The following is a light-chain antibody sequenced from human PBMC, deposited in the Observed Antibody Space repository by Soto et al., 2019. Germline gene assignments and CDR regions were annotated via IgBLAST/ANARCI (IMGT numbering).Light chain of an antibody. V-gene: IGLV2-14*01. J-gene: IGLJ2*01. CDR2: EVS. CDR3: SSYTSSGTVV. CDR1: SSDVGDYNY. Sequence: QSALTQPASVSGSPGQSITISCTGTSSDVGDYNYVSWYQQHPDKAPKLMIYEVSNRPSGVSSRFSGSKSGNTASLTISGLQAEDVADYYCSSYTSSGTVVFGGGTKLTVL.